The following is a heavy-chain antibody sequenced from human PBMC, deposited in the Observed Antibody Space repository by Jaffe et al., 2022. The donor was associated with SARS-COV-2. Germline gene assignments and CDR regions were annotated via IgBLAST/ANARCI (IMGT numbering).Heavy chain of an antibody. CDR3: AMSTIFGLDAFDI. Sequence: EVQLVESGGGLVKPGGSLRLSCAASGFTFSSYSMNWVRQAPGKGLEWVSSISSSSSYIYYADSVKGRFTISRDNAKNSLYLQMNSLRAEDTAVYYCAMSTIFGLDAFDIWGQGTMVTVSS. J-gene: IGHJ3*02. D-gene: IGHD3-3*01. CDR2: ISSSSSYI. V-gene: IGHV3-21*01. CDR1: GFTFSSYS.